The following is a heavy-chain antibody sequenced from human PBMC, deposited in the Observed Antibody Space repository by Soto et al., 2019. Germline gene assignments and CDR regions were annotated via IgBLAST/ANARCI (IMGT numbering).Heavy chain of an antibody. V-gene: IGHV4-4*02. J-gene: IGHJ4*02. Sequence: PSETLSLTCAVSGGSVSNSDWVTWVRQSPGKGLEWIGEIFHSGRTNYNPSLKSRVALSVDMSKTQFSLRMTSVTAADTAMYYCARAPNRNMILDSWGQGTLVTVSS. D-gene: IGHD3-16*01. CDR1: GGSVSNSDW. CDR3: ARAPNRNMILDS. CDR2: IFHSGRT.